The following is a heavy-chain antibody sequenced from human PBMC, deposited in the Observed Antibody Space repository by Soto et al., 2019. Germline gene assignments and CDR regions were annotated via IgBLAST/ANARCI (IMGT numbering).Heavy chain of an antibody. Sequence: PGGSLRLSCAASGFTFSSYAMSWVRQAPGKGLEWVSAISGSGGSTYYADSVKGRFTISRDNSKNTLYLQMNSLRAEDTAVYYCAKSDGTAIYDGYYGMAVWGQGTTVTVSS. V-gene: IGHV3-23*01. CDR2: ISGSGGST. J-gene: IGHJ6*02. CDR1: GFTFSSYA. CDR3: AKSDGTAIYDGYYGMAV. D-gene: IGHD5-12*01.